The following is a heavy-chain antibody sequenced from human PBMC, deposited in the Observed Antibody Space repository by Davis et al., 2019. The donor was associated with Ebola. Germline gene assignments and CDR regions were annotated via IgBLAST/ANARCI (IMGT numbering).Heavy chain of an antibody. D-gene: IGHD3-9*01. V-gene: IGHV4-34*01. CDR1: GGSFSGYY. J-gene: IGHJ4*02. CDR2: INHSGST. CDR3: ARSHSDWLLPFDY. Sequence: GSLRLSCGVYGGSFSGYYWSWIRQPPGKGLEWLGDINHSGSTNYNPSLKSRVTISIDTSKNQFSLRLISVTAADTAVYYCARSHSDWLLPFDYWGQGTLATVSS.